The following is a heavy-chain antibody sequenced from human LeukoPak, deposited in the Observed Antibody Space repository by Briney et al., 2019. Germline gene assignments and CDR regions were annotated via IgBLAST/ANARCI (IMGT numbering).Heavy chain of an antibody. J-gene: IGHJ4*02. CDR2: IYTSGST. CDR3: ARGGYQLVLWDYFDY. Sequence: SETLSLTCTVSGGSISSYYWSWIRQPAGKGLEWIGRIYTSGSTNYNPSLKSRVTMSVDTSKNQFSLKLSSVTAADTAVYYCARGGYQLVLWDYFDYWGQGTLVTVSS. D-gene: IGHD2-2*01. V-gene: IGHV4-4*07. CDR1: GGSISSYY.